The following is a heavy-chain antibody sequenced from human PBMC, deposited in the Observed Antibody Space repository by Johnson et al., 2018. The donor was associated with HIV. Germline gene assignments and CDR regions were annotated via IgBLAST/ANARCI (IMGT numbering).Heavy chain of an antibody. CDR3: AKDQGQWLVDAFDI. Sequence: QVHLVESGGGVVQPGGSLRLSCAASGFTFSNYGMHWVRQAPGKGLEWVAFIRYDGSNKYYADSVKGRFTISRDNSKNTMYLQVNSLRAEDTAVYYCAKDQGQWLVDAFDIWGQGTMVTVSS. J-gene: IGHJ3*02. CDR1: GFTFSNYG. CDR2: IRYDGSNK. V-gene: IGHV3-30*02. D-gene: IGHD6-19*01.